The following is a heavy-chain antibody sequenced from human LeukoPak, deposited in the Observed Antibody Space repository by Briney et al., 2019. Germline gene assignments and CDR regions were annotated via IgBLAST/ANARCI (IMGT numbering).Heavy chain of an antibody. CDR2: ISSLSGTI. V-gene: IGHV3-48*01. J-gene: IGHJ4*02. Sequence: PGGSLRLSCAASVFTFSSYSMNWVRQAPGEGLEGVSYISSLSGTIYYADSVKGRFTISRDNAKNSLYLQMDSLRAEDTAGYYCAPLVAGGYYWGQGTLVTVSS. CDR1: VFTFSSYS. CDR3: APLVAGGYY. D-gene: IGHD6-19*01.